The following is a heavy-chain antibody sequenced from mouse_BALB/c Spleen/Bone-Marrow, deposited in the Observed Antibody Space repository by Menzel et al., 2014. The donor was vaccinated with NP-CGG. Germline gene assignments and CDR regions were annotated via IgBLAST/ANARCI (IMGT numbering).Heavy chain of an antibody. CDR2: IWRGGST. CDR3: AKKGTTPRALDY. J-gene: IGHJ4*01. CDR1: GFSLTSYG. V-gene: IGHV2-5*01. D-gene: IGHD2-14*01. Sequence: QVQLQQSGPGLVQPSQSLSITCTVSGFSLTSYGVHWVRQSPGKGLEWLGVIWRGGSTDYNAAFMSRLSITKDNSKSQIFFKKNRLQADVTPIYSTAKKGTTPRALDYCGQGTSVTVSS.